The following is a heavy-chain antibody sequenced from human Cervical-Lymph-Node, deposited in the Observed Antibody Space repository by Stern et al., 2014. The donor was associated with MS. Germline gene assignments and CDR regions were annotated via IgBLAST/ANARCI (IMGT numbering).Heavy chain of an antibody. J-gene: IGHJ6*02. CDR3: ARTVGSSFYYYGMDV. Sequence: ESGGGVVQPGRSLRLSCAASGFTFSRYPMHWVRQAPGKGLEWVAVISYDGSDKYYADSVKGRFTISRDHSNNTLYLQMNSLRAEDTAVYYCARTVGSSFYYYGMDVWGQGTTVTVSS. V-gene: IGHV3-30*04. D-gene: IGHD4-23*01. CDR1: GFTFSRYP. CDR2: ISYDGSDK.